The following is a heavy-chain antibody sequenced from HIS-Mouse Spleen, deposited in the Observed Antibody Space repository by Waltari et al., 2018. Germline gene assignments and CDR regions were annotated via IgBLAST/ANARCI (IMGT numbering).Heavy chain of an antibody. V-gene: IGHV3-43D*03. D-gene: IGHD6-13*01. CDR2: IRWDGGST. CDR3: AKDRSGIAAAGFDY. CDR1: GFPFDDYA. Sequence: EVQLVESGGVVVPPGGSLRLPCAASGFPFDDYASHWLRAPPGKGLEWVSLIRWDGGSTYYADSVKGRFTISRDNSKNSLYLQMNSLRAEDTALYYCAKDRSGIAAAGFDYWGQGTLVTVSS. J-gene: IGHJ4*02.